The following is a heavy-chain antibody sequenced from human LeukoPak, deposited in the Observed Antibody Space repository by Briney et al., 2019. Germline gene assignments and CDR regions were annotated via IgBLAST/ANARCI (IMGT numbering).Heavy chain of an antibody. J-gene: IGHJ4*02. CDR1: GFTFSSYA. CDR2: ISDSGSST. Sequence: PGGSLRLSCVASGFTFSSYAMSWVRQAPGKGLEWVSGISDSGSSTFYADSVKGRFTISRDNSKNTLFLQMNSLRAEDTAVYYCTREVSGSLYFDYWGQGTLVTVSS. D-gene: IGHD1-26*01. CDR3: TREVSGSLYFDY. V-gene: IGHV3-23*01.